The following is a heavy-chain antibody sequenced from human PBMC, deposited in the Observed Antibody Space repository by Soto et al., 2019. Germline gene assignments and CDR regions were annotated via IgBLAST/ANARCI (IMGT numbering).Heavy chain of an antibody. CDR2: IYTGGST. J-gene: IGHJ4*02. D-gene: IGHD2-15*01. Sequence: EVPLVESGGGLVQPGGSLRLSCAASGFTVSSNYMSWVRQAPGKGLEWVSVIYTGGSTYYADSVKGRFTISRDNSKTTLYLQMNSLRAEDTAVYYCARDCGGSGRFDYWGQGTLVTVSS. CDR1: GFTVSSNY. CDR3: ARDCGGSGRFDY. V-gene: IGHV3-66*01.